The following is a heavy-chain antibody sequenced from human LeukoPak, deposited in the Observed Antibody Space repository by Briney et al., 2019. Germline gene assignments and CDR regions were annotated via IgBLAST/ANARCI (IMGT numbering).Heavy chain of an antibody. CDR2: ISYSSGSI. D-gene: IGHD3-10*01. V-gene: IGHV3-9*01. CDR3: ARGMVRDLNDY. J-gene: IGHJ4*02. CDR1: GFTFDEYA. Sequence: GGSLRLSCAASGFTFDEYAMHWVRQAPGKGLEWVSGISYSSGSIGYVDSVKGRFTISRDNAKNSLYLQMNSLRAEDTAVYYCARGMVRDLNDYWGQGTLVTVSS.